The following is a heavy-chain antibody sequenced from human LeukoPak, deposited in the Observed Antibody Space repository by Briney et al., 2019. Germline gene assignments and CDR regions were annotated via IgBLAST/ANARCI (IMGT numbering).Heavy chain of an antibody. D-gene: IGHD6-13*01. CDR1: GFTFNNYA. CDR3: AREEGAPIAAANI. Sequence: GGSLRLSCAASGFTFNNYAMTWVRQAPGKGLEWVSSISASGGNTYYSDYVKGRFTISRDNSKNTLYLQMNSLRVDDTAVYYCAREEGAPIAAANIWGLGTKVTVSS. CDR2: ISASGGNT. V-gene: IGHV3-23*01. J-gene: IGHJ3*02.